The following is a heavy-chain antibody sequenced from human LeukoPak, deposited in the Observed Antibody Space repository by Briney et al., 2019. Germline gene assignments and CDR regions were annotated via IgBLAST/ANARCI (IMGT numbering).Heavy chain of an antibody. V-gene: IGHV4-39*01. D-gene: IGHD1-26*01. CDR3: ARRAYSGSSYDFFDS. CDR1: GGSISNTRYY. CDR2: IYYSGRT. Sequence: SETLSLTCTVSGGSISNTRYYWGWIRQPPGKGLEWIGTIYYSGRTYYNPSLKSRVTISVDTSNNQFSLRLGSVTAADTAVYYCARRAYSGSSYDFFDSWGQGTLVTVSS. J-gene: IGHJ4*02.